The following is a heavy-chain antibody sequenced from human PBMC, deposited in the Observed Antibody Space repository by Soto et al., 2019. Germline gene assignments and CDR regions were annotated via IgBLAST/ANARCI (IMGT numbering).Heavy chain of an antibody. V-gene: IGHV4-4*07. CDR3: AREAGYFDSGGCGVPRYHGVDD. Sequence: SETLSLTCTVSCSSISTYFWSWLRQPAGGGLEWIGRIYTTGSTKYNPSLTIRVTMSLNTSRNQFSMKMRYGTAXHTDVYYYAREAGYFDSGGCGVPRYHGVDDWVQVTTVSVS. J-gene: IGHJ6*02. CDR1: CSSISTYF. CDR2: IYTTGST. D-gene: IGHD3-22*01.